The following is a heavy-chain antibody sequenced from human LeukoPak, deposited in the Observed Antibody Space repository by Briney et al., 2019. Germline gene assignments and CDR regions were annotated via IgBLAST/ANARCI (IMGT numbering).Heavy chain of an antibody. J-gene: IGHJ4*02. CDR3: ARENLAAAADY. CDR1: EFTFSAYW. D-gene: IGHD6-25*01. CDR2: IRGDGSMT. V-gene: IGHV3-74*01. Sequence: GGSLRLSCAASEFTFSAYWMHWVRQAPGKGLVWVSRIRGDGSMTNYADSVKGRFTISRDNAKNTQYLQMNSLRLEDTAVYYCARENLAAAADYWGQGTVVTVSS.